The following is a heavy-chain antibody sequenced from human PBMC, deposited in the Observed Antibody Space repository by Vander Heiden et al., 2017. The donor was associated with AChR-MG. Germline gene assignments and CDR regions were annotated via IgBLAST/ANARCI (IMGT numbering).Heavy chain of an antibody. CDR1: GFTFSSDG. CDR3: AKVTYYYDSSGYWDY. Sequence: QVQLVESGGGVVQPGGSLRLFCAASGFTFSSDGMHWVRQAPGKGLEWVAFIRYDGSNKYYADSVKGRFTISRDNSKNTLYLQMNSLRAEDTAVYYCAKVTYYYDSSGYWDYWGQGTLVTVSS. V-gene: IGHV3-30*02. CDR2: IRYDGSNK. J-gene: IGHJ4*02. D-gene: IGHD3-22*01.